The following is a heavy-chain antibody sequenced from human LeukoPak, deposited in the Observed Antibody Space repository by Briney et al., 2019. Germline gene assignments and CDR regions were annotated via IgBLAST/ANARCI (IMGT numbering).Heavy chain of an antibody. Sequence: ASVKVSCKASGYTFTSYGISWVRQAPGQGLEWMGWISAYNGNTNYAQKLQGRVTMTTGTSTSTAYMELRSLRSDDTAVYYCARARLTYGSGSYYNLVFDYWGQGTLVTVSS. CDR2: ISAYNGNT. V-gene: IGHV1-18*01. CDR3: ARARLTYGSGSYYNLVFDY. J-gene: IGHJ4*02. D-gene: IGHD3-10*01. CDR1: GYTFTSYG.